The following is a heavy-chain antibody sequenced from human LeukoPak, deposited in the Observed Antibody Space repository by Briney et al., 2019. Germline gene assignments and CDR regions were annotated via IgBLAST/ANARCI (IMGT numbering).Heavy chain of an antibody. J-gene: IGHJ4*02. CDR1: GFTFSSYS. D-gene: IGHD5-12*01. CDR3: ARDGGYDRFDY. V-gene: IGHV3-21*01. Sequence: GESLRLSCAASGFTFSSYSMNWVRQAPGKGLEWVSSISRSNRYIYYEDSVKGRLPISRDNAKNPLYLQMNSLRAEDTAVYYCARDGGYDRFDYWGQGTLVTVS. CDR2: ISRSNRYI.